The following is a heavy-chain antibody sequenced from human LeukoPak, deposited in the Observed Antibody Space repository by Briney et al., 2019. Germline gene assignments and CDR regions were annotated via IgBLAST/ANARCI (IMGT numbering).Heavy chain of an antibody. D-gene: IGHD5-24*01. CDR1: GYTFTSYD. V-gene: IGHV1-8*01. CDR3: AREGDGYNVVAFDI. CDR2: MNPNSGST. Sequence: ASVKVSCKASGYTFTSYDINWVRQATGQGLEWMGWMNPNSGSTGYAQKFQGRVTMTRNTSISTAYMELSSLRSEDTAVYYCAREGDGYNVVAFDIWGQGTMVTVSS. J-gene: IGHJ3*02.